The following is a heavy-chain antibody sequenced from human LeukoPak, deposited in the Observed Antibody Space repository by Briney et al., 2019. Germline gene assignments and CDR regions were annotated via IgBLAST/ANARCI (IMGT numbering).Heavy chain of an antibody. Sequence: HGESLKISCKGSGYSFSSYWIGWVRQMPGKGLEWMGIIFPGDSESRYSPSFQGQVTISADKSTSTAYLQWNSLKASDTAMYYCARRGYYDSSGANNWFDPWGQGTLVTVSS. CDR3: ARRGYYDSSGANNWFDP. CDR2: IFPGDSES. D-gene: IGHD3-22*01. J-gene: IGHJ5*02. CDR1: GYSFSSYW. V-gene: IGHV5-51*01.